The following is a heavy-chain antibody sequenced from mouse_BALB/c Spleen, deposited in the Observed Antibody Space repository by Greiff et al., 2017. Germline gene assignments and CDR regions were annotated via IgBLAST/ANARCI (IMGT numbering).Heavy chain of an antibody. V-gene: IGHV2-9*02. J-gene: IGHJ2*01. CDR1: GFSLTSYG. CDR2: IWAGGST. CDR3: ARGGNWDGDFDY. D-gene: IGHD4-1*01. Sequence: VKVEESGPGLVAPSQSLSITCTVSGFSLTSYGVHWVRQPPGKGLEWLGVIWAGGSTNYNSALMSRLSISKDNSKSQVFLKMNSLQTDDTAMYYCARGGNWDGDFDYWGQGTTLTVSS.